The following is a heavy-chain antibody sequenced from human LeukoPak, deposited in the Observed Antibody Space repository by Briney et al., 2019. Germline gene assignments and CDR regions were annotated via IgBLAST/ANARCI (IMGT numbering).Heavy chain of an antibody. CDR3: ARCADIVLMVYAIDWYFDL. Sequence: PSETLSLTCTVSGGSISSGDYYWSWIRQPPGKGLGRIGYIYYSGSTYYNPSLKSRVTISVDTSKNQFSLKLSSVTAADTAVYYCARCADIVLMVYAIDWYFDLWGRGTLVTVSS. CDR2: IYYSGST. J-gene: IGHJ2*01. CDR1: GGSISSGDYY. D-gene: IGHD2-8*01. V-gene: IGHV4-30-4*08.